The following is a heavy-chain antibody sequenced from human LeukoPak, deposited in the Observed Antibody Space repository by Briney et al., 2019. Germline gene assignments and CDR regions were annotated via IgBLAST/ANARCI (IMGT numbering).Heavy chain of an antibody. J-gene: IGHJ4*02. CDR3: ARLSQLDY. Sequence: SETLSLTCSVSGASISSSGYYYYWIRQPPGTGLEWIGSIHYTGSTYYNPSLKSRVTISLDTSKNQFSLKLSSVTAADTAVYYCARLSQLDYWGQGTLVTVSS. CDR2: IHYTGST. V-gene: IGHV4-39*07. CDR1: GASISSSGYY.